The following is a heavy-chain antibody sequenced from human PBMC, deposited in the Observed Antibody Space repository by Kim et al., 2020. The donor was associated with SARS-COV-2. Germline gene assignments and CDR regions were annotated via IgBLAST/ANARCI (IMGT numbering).Heavy chain of an antibody. Sequence: GESLKISCAASGDTFPTYWIAWVRQLPGKGLECMGLIYYGDTDATYSPAFEGQITISASRSANAAYLQWDSLKASDTGIYYCARSARLDEYYFDYWGQGT. CDR2: IYYGDTDA. J-gene: IGHJ4*02. D-gene: IGHD3-10*01. CDR3: ARSARLDEYYFDY. CDR1: GDTFPTYW. V-gene: IGHV5-51*01.